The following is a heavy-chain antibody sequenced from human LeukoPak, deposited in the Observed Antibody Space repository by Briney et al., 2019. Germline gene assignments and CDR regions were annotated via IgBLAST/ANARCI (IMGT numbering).Heavy chain of an antibody. D-gene: IGHD6-19*01. V-gene: IGHV4-59*01. Sequence: SETLSLTCTVSGGSINSYYWSWIRQPPGKGLEWIGYIYYSGSTNYNPSLKSRVTISVDTSKNQFSLNLSSVTAADTAVYYCASLYSSGGDYWGQGTLVTVSS. J-gene: IGHJ4*02. CDR1: GGSINSYY. CDR3: ASLYSSGGDY. CDR2: IYYSGST.